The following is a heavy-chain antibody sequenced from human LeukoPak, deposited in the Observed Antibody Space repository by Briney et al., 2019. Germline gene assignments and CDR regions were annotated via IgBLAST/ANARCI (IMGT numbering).Heavy chain of an antibody. J-gene: IGHJ6*02. V-gene: IGHV3-15*01. CDR3: TADIVVVPAAIGYGMDV. D-gene: IGHD2-2*01. CDR1: GFTFSNAW. CDR2: IKSKTDGGTT. Sequence: GGSLRLSCAASGFTFSNAWMSWVRQAPGKGLEWVGRIKSKTDGGTTDYAAPVKGRSTISRDDSKNTLYLQMNSLKTEDTAVYYCTADIVVVPAAIGYGMDVWGQGTTVTVSS.